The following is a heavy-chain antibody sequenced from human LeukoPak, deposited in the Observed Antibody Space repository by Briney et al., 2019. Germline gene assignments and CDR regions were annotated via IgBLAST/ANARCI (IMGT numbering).Heavy chain of an antibody. V-gene: IGHV4-39*07. CDR2: PYYRGTT. CDR3: ARDWNRYAY. J-gene: IGHJ4*02. D-gene: IGHD1-1*01. CDR1: GASISSTSYY. Sequence: SETLSLTCTVSGASISSTSYYWVWLRQPPGKGLVWIGSPYYRGTTYYNPSLKSRVTISVDTSKNQFSLQLSSVTAADTAVYYCARDWNRYAYWGQGTLVTVSS.